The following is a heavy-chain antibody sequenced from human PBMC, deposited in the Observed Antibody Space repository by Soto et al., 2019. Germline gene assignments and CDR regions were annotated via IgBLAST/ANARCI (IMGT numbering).Heavy chain of an antibody. CDR1: GYTFTGYY. J-gene: IGHJ5*02. Sequence: ASVKVSCKASGYTFTGYYMHWVRQAPGQGLEWMGWINPNSGGTNYAQKFQGWVTMTRDTSISTAYMELSRLRSDDTAVYYCARGSVGRVQLHHWFDPWGQGTLVTVSS. D-gene: IGHD5-18*01. V-gene: IGHV1-2*04. CDR2: INPNSGGT. CDR3: ARGSVGRVQLHHWFDP.